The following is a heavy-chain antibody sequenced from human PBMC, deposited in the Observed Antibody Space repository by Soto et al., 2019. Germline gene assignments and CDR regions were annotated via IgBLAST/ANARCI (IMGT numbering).Heavy chain of an antibody. V-gene: IGHV4-39*01. Sequence: ETLSLTCTVSGGSISSSSYYWGWILQPPAKGLEWIGSIYYSGSTYYNPSLKSRLNISVDTAKNQLYLKLSSVTAADTAVYYCARRPRDIRFESKDFDYWGQRTLVTVSA. CDR3: ARRPRDIRFESKDFDY. J-gene: IGHJ4*02. D-gene: IGHD3-10*01. CDR1: GGSISSSSYY. CDR2: IYYSGST.